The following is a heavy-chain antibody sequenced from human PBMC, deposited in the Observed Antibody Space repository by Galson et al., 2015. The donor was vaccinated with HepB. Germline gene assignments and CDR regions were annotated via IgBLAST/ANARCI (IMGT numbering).Heavy chain of an antibody. D-gene: IGHD4-17*01. CDR2: IYYSGST. V-gene: IGHV4-39*07. Sequence: LSLTCTVSGGSISSSSYYWGWIRQPPGKGLEWIGSIYYSGSTYYNPSLKSRVTISVDTSKNQFSLKLSSVTAADTAVYYCARDFGQQGDYGDYGPFDYWGQGTLVTVSS. CDR1: GGSISSSSYY. CDR3: ARDFGQQGDYGDYGPFDY. J-gene: IGHJ4*02.